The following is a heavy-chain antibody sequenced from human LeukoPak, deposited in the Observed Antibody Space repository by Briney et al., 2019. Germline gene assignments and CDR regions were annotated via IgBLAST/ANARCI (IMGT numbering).Heavy chain of an antibody. CDR3: AREIDVGSGNYFDY. V-gene: IGHV4-59*01. D-gene: IGHD3-10*01. Sequence: PSETLSLTCTVSGGSISSYYWSWIRQPPGKGLEWIGYIYYSGSTNYNPSLKSRVTISVDTSKDQFSLKLSSVTAADTAVYYCAREIDVGSGNYFDYWGQGTLVTVSS. CDR1: GGSISSYY. CDR2: IYYSGST. J-gene: IGHJ4*02.